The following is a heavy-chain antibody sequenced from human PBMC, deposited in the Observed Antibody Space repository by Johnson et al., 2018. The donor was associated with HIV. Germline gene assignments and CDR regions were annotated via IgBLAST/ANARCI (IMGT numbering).Heavy chain of an antibody. CDR1: GFTLSSFG. CDR2: IWYDGSNR. Sequence: QVQLVESGGGVVQPGRSLRLSCTASGFTLSSFGMHWVRQAPGKGLEWVAVIWYDGSNRYYADSVKGRFTISRDNSKNTLYLQMNSLRAEDTAVYYCARGRKTVTTVRPSAFDIWGQGTMVTVSS. CDR3: ARGRKTVTTVRPSAFDI. J-gene: IGHJ3*02. V-gene: IGHV3-33*08. D-gene: IGHD4-17*01.